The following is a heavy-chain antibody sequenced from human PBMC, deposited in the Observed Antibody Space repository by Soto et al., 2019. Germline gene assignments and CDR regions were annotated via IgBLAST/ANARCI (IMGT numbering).Heavy chain of an antibody. V-gene: IGHV3-23*01. J-gene: IGHJ4*02. D-gene: IGHD3-3*01. CDR2: ISGSGGST. CDR1: GFTFGVYA. Sequence: PGGSLRLSCTASGFTFGVYAMSWFRQAPGKGLEWVSAISGSGGSTYYADSVKGRFTISRDNSKNTLYLQMNSLRAEDTAVYYCAKDREYYDFWSGYRYAPFDYWGQGTLVTVSS. CDR3: AKDREYYDFWSGYRYAPFDY.